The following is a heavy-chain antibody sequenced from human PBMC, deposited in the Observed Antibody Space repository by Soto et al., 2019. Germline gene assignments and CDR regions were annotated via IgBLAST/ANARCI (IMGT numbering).Heavy chain of an antibody. J-gene: IGHJ4*02. CDR2: ISSSSSYI. D-gene: IGHD3-22*01. CDR1: GFTFSSYS. Sequence: PGGSLRLSCAASGFTFSSYSMNWVRQAPGKGLEWVSSISSSSSYIYYADSVKGRFTISRDNAKNSLYLQMNSLRAEDTAVYYCARTYYYYDSSGYYLDYWGQGTLVTVSS. V-gene: IGHV3-21*01. CDR3: ARTYYYYDSSGYYLDY.